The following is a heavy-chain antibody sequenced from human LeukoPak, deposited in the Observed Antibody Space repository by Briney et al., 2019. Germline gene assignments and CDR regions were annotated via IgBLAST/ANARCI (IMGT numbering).Heavy chain of an antibody. CDR1: GYTFTGYY. CDR3: ASRSQLPTDAFDI. V-gene: IGHV1-2*02. Sequence: ASVKVSCKASGYTFTGYYMHWVRQAPRQGLEWTGWINPNSGGTNYAQKFQGRVTMTRDTSISTAYMELSRLRSDDTAVYYCASRSQLPTDAFDIWGQGTMVTVSS. J-gene: IGHJ3*02. CDR2: INPNSGGT. D-gene: IGHD2-2*01.